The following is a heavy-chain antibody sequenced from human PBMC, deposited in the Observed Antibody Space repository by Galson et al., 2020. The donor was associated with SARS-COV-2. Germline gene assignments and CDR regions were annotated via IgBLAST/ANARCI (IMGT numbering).Heavy chain of an antibody. V-gene: IGHV3-30-3*01. J-gene: IGHJ5*02. CDR2: ISYDGINK. Sequence: GESLKISCAASGFTFLSHTMHWVRQAPGKGLEWVALISYDGINKYYADSVKGRCTISRDNSKNTLYVQMNSLRPEDTAVYYCARDSGGSYYGSFDPWGQGTLVTVSS. D-gene: IGHD3-10*01. CDR3: ARDSGGSYYGSFDP. CDR1: GFTFLSHT.